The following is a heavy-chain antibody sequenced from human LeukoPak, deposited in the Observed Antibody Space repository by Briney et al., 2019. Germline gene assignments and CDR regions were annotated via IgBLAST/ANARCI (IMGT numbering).Heavy chain of an antibody. J-gene: IGHJ4*02. CDR3: ARTLFEGSHRYYFDY. CDR2: INPSGGST. Sequence: SVKVSCKASGYTFTSYYMHWVRQAPGQGLEWMGIINPSGGSTSYAQKFQGRVTTTRDTSTSTVYMELSSLRSEDTAVYYCARTLFEGSHRYYFDYWGQGTLVTVSS. V-gene: IGHV1-46*01. CDR1: GYTFTSYY. D-gene: IGHD3-9*01.